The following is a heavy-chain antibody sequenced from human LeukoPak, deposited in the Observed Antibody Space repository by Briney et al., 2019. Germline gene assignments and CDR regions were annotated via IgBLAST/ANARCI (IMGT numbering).Heavy chain of an antibody. CDR3: ARENTAMVYFDY. V-gene: IGHV1-69*13. D-gene: IGHD5-18*01. Sequence: SVKVSCKASGGTFSSYTISWVRQAPGQGLEWMGGIIPIFGTANYAQKFQGRVTITADESTSTAYMELSSLRSEDTAVYYCARENTAMVYFDYWGQGTLVTVSS. CDR2: IIPIFGTA. J-gene: IGHJ4*02. CDR1: GGTFSSYT.